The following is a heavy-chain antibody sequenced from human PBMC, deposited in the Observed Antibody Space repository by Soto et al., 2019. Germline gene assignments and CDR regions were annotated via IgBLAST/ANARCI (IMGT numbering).Heavy chain of an antibody. Sequence: PGESLKISCKGSGSSFTSYWISWVRQMPGKGLEWMGRIDPSDSYTNYSPSYQGHVTISDDKSISTAYLQWSSLKASDTAMYYCARHAQALRIRGMDVWGQGTTVTVSS. CDR2: IDPSDSYT. V-gene: IGHV5-10-1*01. CDR1: GSSFTSYW. J-gene: IGHJ6*02. D-gene: IGHD2-2*01. CDR3: ARHAQALRIRGMDV.